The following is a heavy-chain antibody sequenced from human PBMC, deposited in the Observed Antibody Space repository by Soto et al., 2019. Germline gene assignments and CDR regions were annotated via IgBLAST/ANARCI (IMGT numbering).Heavy chain of an antibody. D-gene: IGHD6-6*01. V-gene: IGHV2-5*02. CDR1: GFSLSTSGVG. J-gene: IGHJ5*02. Sequence: QITLKESGPPLVKPTQTLTLTCTFSGFSLSTSGVGVGWIRQPPGKALEWLALIYWDDDKRYSPPLKSRVTINKDTSTNQVVLTMTNLYPVDTATYYCAHIPSEYSSSSRDYGWFDPWGQGTLDTVSS. CDR3: AHIPSEYSSSSRDYGWFDP. CDR2: IYWDDDK.